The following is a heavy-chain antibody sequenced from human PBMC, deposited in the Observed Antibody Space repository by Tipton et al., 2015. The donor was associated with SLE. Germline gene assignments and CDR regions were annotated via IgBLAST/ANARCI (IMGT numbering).Heavy chain of an antibody. D-gene: IGHD2-2*01. CDR3: ARGRGIVVVPARAFDI. V-gene: IGHV4-61*02. CDR2: IYTSGST. J-gene: IGHJ3*02. CDR1: GGSISSGSYY. Sequence: TLSLTCTVSGGSISSGSYYWSWIRQPAGKGLEWIGRIYTSGSTNYNPSLKSRVTISVDTSKNQFSLKLSSVTAADTAVYYRARGRGIVVVPARAFDIWGQGTMVTVSS.